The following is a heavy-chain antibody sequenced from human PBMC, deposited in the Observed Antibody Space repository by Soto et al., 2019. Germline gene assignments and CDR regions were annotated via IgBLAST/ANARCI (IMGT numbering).Heavy chain of an antibody. D-gene: IGHD2-8*01. J-gene: IGHJ4*02. CDR3: ARWVTVYGGLDY. V-gene: IGHV3-66*01. CDR1: GFMVSNNY. CDR2: TYSAGTT. Sequence: EVKLVESGGGLVQPGGSLRLSCAASGFMVSNNYMSWVRQAPGKGLEWVSGTYSAGTTNYADSVKGRFTISRDNSKNTLDLQMNSLRADDTAMYYCARWVTVYGGLDYWGQGTLVTVSS.